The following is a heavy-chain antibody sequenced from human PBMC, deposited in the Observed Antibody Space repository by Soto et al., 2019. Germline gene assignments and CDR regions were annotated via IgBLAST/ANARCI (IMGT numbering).Heavy chain of an antibody. D-gene: IGHD3-22*01. Sequence: PGGSLRLSCSASGFTFSIYAMHWVRQAPGKGLEYVSSISINGGSTHYADSVKGRFTISRDNSKNTQYLQMSSLRVDDTALYYCVKGEYYYDSSGYYPLDYWGQGTLVTVSS. CDR2: ISINGGST. J-gene: IGHJ4*02. V-gene: IGHV3-64D*06. CDR1: GFTFSIYA. CDR3: VKGEYYYDSSGYYPLDY.